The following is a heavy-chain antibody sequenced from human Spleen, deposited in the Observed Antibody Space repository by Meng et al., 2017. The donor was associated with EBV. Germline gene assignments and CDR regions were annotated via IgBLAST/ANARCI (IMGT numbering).Heavy chain of an antibody. CDR3: ARGGYYDDNSDNLYYFDY. Sequence: QVEGVQSGSELEKPGASVKVSCKASGYSFTDYAINWVRQAPGEGLEWMGWINTKTGNPTYAQGFTGRFVFSLDTSVSTAYLQISSLKAEDTAVYYCARGGYYDDNSDNLYYFDYWGRGTLVTVSS. J-gene: IGHJ4*01. D-gene: IGHD3-22*01. V-gene: IGHV7-4-1*02. CDR2: INTKTGNP. CDR1: GYSFTDYA.